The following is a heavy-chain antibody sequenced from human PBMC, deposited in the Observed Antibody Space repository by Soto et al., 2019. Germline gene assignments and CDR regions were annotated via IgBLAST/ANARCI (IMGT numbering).Heavy chain of an antibody. CDR2: IHYRGST. V-gene: IGHV4-31*03. CDR3: ARVRDSFGLDV. CDR1: GGSITCAYY. Sequence: SETLSLTCRLSGGSITCAYYWNWIRQHPGKGLEWIGSIHYRGSTYYNPSLKTRITISLDRSNNQFSLNLSSVTAADTAVYYCARVRDSFGLDVWGQGTTVTVS. J-gene: IGHJ6*02. D-gene: IGHD2-15*01.